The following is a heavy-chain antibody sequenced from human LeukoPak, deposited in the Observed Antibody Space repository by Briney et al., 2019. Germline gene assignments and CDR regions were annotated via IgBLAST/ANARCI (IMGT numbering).Heavy chain of an antibody. CDR2: IYYSGST. V-gene: IGHV4-39*01. D-gene: IGHD3-10*01. Sequence: NPSETLSLTCTVSGGSISSSSYYWGWIRQPPGKGLEWIGSIYYSGSTYYNPSLKSRVTISVDTSKNQFSLKLSSVTAADTAVYYCARHTSYYYGSGSRNYCYYYMDVWGKGTTVTVSS. J-gene: IGHJ6*03. CDR1: GGSISSSSYY. CDR3: ARHTSYYYGSGSRNYCYYYMDV.